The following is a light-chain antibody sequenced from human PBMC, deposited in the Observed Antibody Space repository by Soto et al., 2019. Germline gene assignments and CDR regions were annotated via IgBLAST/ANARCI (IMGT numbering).Light chain of an antibody. CDR2: DNN. J-gene: IGLJ2*01. CDR3: GTWDNSLSGHVV. Sequence: QSVSTQPPSVSAAPGQRVTISCSGSNSDIGSNYVSWYQHLPGTAPRLLIYDNNKRASGIPDRFSGSKSGTSATLDITGLQTGDEADYYCGTWDNSLSGHVVFGGGTKVTVL. CDR1: NSDIGSNY. V-gene: IGLV1-51*01.